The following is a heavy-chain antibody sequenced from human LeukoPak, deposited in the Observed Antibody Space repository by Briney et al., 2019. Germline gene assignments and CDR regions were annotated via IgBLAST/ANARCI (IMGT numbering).Heavy chain of an antibody. V-gene: IGHV3-74*01. Sequence: GGSLRLSCAASGFTFNNYWIHWVRQVPGKGLVWVSRINNDGSSASYVDSVKGRFTISRDNAKNTLCLQMNSLRAEDTAVYYCARRGTGHGMDVWGQGTTVIVSS. CDR1: GFTFNNYW. CDR3: ARRGTGHGMDV. D-gene: IGHD1-1*01. CDR2: INNDGSSA. J-gene: IGHJ6*02.